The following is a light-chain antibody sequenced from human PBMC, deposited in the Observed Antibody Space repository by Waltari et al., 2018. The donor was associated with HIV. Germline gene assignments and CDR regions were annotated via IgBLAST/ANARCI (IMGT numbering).Light chain of an antibody. J-gene: IGLJ2*01. CDR3: VLYMGSGISV. V-gene: IGLV8-61*01. CDR2: NTN. CDR1: SCSVSARYY. Sequence: QTVVTQEPSFSVSPGGTVTLTCGLTSCSVSARYYPSWYQQTPGQAPRTLIYNTNTRSSGVPDRFSGSILGDKAALTITGAQADDESDYYCVLYMGSGISVFGGGTKLTVL.